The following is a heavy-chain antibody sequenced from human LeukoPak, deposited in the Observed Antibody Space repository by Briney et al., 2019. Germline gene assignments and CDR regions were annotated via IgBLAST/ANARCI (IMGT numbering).Heavy chain of an antibody. CDR1: GFTVSSNY. CDR3: AREGYDYVWGSYRDTYY. D-gene: IGHD3-16*02. CDR2: IYSGGSI. V-gene: IGHV3-66*01. Sequence: PGRSLRLSCAASGFTVSSNYMSWVRQAPGKGLEWVSVIYSGGSIYYADSVKGRFTISRDNSKNTLYLQMNSLRAEDTAVYYCAREGYDYVWGSYRDTYYWGQGTLVTVSS. J-gene: IGHJ4*02.